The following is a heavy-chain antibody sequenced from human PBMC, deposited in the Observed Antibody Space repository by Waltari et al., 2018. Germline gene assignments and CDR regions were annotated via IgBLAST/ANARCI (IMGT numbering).Heavy chain of an antibody. V-gene: IGHV1-18*01. J-gene: IGHJ4*02. CDR2: ISAYNGNT. D-gene: IGHD6-13*01. CDR3: ARDDVDSSSFGGF. CDR1: GFIFSNYG. Sequence: QVQLVQSGAEVKKPGASVKVSCKGSGFIFSNYGITWVRQAPGQELEWMGWISAYNGNTNYEQKFQGRVTMTTDTSTSTAYMELRSLRSDDTAVYYCARDDVDSSSFGGFWGQGTLVTVSS.